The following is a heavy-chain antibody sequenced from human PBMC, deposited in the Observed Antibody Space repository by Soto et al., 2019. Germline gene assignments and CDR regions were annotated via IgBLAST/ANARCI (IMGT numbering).Heavy chain of an antibody. CDR1: GFTFSSYA. CDR3: ARAQGVWLGELLARY. J-gene: IGHJ4*02. V-gene: IGHV3-30-3*01. Sequence: GGSLRLSCAASGFTFSSYAMHWVRQAPGKGLEWVAVISYDGSNKYYADSVKGRFTISRDNSKNTLYLQMNSLRAEDTAVYYCARAQGVWLGELLARYWGQGTLVTVSS. D-gene: IGHD3-10*01. CDR2: ISYDGSNK.